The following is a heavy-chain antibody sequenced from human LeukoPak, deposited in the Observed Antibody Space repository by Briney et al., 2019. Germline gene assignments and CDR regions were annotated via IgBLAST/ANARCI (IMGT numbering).Heavy chain of an antibody. CDR3: AGHHPRNTVDF. D-gene: IGHD2/OR15-2a*01. Sequence: PSETLSLNCTVSGDSISNYYWSWIRQPPGKGLEWIAYISDIGSINYNPSLKSRVTISLDTSKNQFSLKLSSVTAADTAVYYCAGHHPRNTVDFWGQGTLVTVSS. V-gene: IGHV4-59*08. J-gene: IGHJ4*02. CDR2: ISDIGSI. CDR1: GDSISNYY.